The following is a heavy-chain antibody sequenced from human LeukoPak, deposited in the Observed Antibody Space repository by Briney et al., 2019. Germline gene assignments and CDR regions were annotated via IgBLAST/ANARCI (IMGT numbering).Heavy chain of an antibody. D-gene: IGHD3-10*01. J-gene: IGHJ5*02. Sequence: SVKVSCKASGGTFSSYAISWVRQAPGQGLEWMGRIIPIFGTANYAQKFQGRVTITTDESTSTAYMELSSLRSEDTAVYYCARDKFKGREGVLWSGEFPPNWFDPWGQGTLVTVSS. CDR1: GGTFSSYA. V-gene: IGHV1-69*05. CDR3: ARDKFKGREGVLWSGEFPPNWFDP. CDR2: IIPIFGTA.